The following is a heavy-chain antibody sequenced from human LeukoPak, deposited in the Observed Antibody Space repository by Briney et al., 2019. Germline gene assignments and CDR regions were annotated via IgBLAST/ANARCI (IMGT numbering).Heavy chain of an antibody. CDR2: ISSTGGTT. CDR3: AKNGDRGAYCSGGSCYPYYYYYMDV. J-gene: IGHJ6*03. CDR1: GFTFSDYG. V-gene: IGHV3-23*01. D-gene: IGHD2-15*01. Sequence: GGTLRLSCAASGFTFSDYGMSWVRQAPGKGLEWVSSISSTGGTTYYADSVKGRFTISRDNSKNTLFLQVNSLRAEDTAIYYCAKNGDRGAYCSGGSCYPYYYYYMDVWGKGTTVTISS.